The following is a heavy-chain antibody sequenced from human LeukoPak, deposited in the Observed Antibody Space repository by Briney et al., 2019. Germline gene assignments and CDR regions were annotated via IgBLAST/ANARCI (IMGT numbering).Heavy chain of an antibody. V-gene: IGHV3-30*18. CDR1: GFTFSSYG. D-gene: IGHD7-27*01. CDR3: AKVAVNWGYIPY. Sequence: GRSLRLSCAASGFTFSSYGMHWVRQAPGKGLEWVAVISYDGSNKYYADSVKGRFTISRDNSKNTLYLQMNSLRAEDTAVYYCAKVAVNWGYIPYWGQGTLVTVSS. J-gene: IGHJ4*02. CDR2: ISYDGSNK.